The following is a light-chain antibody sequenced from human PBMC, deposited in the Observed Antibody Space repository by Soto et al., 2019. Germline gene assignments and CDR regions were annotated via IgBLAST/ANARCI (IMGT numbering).Light chain of an antibody. CDR1: QSFSSSY. Sequence: EIVLTQSPGTLSLSPGERATLSCRASQSFSSSYLAWYQQKPGQAPRLLIYGASSRATGIPDRFSGSGSGTDFTLTISRLEPEDLAVYYCQQYGSSPRTFGQGTKVDIK. CDR2: GAS. J-gene: IGKJ1*01. V-gene: IGKV3-20*01. CDR3: QQYGSSPRT.